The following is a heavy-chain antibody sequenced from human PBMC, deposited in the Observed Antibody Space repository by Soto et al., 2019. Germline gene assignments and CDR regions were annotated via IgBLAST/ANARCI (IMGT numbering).Heavy chain of an antibody. CDR2: ISYSGST. Sequence: SETLSLACIFSGDSISSNNYYWGWIRQSPGKGLEWIGSISYSGSTNSTPSLKSRVTMSVDASKKQFSLKLSSMTAADTAVYYCARALTVGRTGYYFDSWGQGTLVTVSS. J-gene: IGHJ4*02. V-gene: IGHV4-39*01. CDR1: GDSISSNNYY. D-gene: IGHD1-26*01. CDR3: ARALTVGRTGYYFDS.